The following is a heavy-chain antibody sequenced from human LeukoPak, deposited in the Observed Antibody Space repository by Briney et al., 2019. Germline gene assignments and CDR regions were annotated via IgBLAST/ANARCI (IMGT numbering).Heavy chain of an antibody. CDR1: GGSISSYY. V-gene: IGHV4-4*09. CDR2: IYTSGST. J-gene: IGHJ4*02. CDR3: ARGLARGYSYGHFDY. Sequence: PSETLSLTCTVSGGSISSYYWSWIRQPPGKGLEWIGYIYTSGSTNYNPSLKSRVTISVDTSKNQFSLKLSSVTAADTAVYYCARGLARGYSYGHFDYWGQGTLVTVSS. D-gene: IGHD5-18*01.